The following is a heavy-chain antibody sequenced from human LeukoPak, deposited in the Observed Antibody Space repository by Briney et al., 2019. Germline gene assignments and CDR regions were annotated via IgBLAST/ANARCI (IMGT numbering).Heavy chain of an antibody. D-gene: IGHD4-23*01. CDR1: GFTFSSNG. CDR2: ISSGGGST. CDR3: AKRSDYGGNWNYFDY. Sequence: PGGSLRLSCAASGFTFSSNGMSWVRQAPGKGLEWVSAISSGGGSTYYADSVKGRFTISRGNSKKTLYLQMNSLRAEDTAVYYCAKRSDYGGNWNYFDYWGQGTLVTVSS. J-gene: IGHJ4*02. V-gene: IGHV3-23*01.